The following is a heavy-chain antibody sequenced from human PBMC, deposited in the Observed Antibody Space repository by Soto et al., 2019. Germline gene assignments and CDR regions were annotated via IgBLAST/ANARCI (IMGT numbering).Heavy chain of an antibody. V-gene: IGHV1-69*01. Sequence: QVQLVQSGAEVKKPGSSVKVSCKASGGTFSSYAISWVRQAPGQGLEWMGGIIPIFATANYAQKFQGRVTITADESTSTAYMELSSLRSEDTAVYYCARDAGNYSDSSGYYIRDWFDPWGQGTLVTVSS. CDR1: GGTFSSYA. CDR3: ARDAGNYSDSSGYYIRDWFDP. J-gene: IGHJ5*02. D-gene: IGHD3-22*01. CDR2: IIPIFATA.